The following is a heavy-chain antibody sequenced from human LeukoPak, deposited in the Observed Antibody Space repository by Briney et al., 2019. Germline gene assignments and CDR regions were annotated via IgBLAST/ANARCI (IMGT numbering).Heavy chain of an antibody. CDR3: ARARAPYYYDSSGVKAFDI. V-gene: IGHV1-2*02. J-gene: IGHJ3*02. Sequence: ASVKVSCKASGYTFTGYYIHWVRQAPGQGLEWMGWINPNSGGTNYAQKFQGRVTMTRDTSISTAYMELSRLRSDDTAVYYCARARAPYYYDSSGVKAFDIWGQGTMVTVSS. CDR1: GYTFTGYY. CDR2: INPNSGGT. D-gene: IGHD3-22*01.